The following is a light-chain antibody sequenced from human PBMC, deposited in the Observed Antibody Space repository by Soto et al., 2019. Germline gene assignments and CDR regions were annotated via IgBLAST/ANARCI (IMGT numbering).Light chain of an antibody. CDR2: GAS. J-gene: IGKJ3*01. CDR3: QQYNKWPPAQSDT. CDR1: QSVSST. Sequence: EIVMTQSPATLSVSPGERATLSCRASQSVSSTLAWYQQKPGQAPRLLIYGASTRATGIPARFSGSGSGTEFTLTISSLQSEDFAVYYGQQYNKWPPAQSDTFGPGTKVDIK. V-gene: IGKV3-15*01.